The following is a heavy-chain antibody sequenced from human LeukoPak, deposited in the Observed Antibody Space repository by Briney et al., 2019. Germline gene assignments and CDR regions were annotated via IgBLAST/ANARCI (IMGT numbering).Heavy chain of an antibody. D-gene: IGHD3-10*01. J-gene: IGHJ5*02. CDR1: GFTFSSYS. V-gene: IGHV3-21*01. Sequence: GGSLRLSCAASGFTFSSYSMNWVRQAPGKGLEWVSYISSNNNDIYYADSVKGRFTISRDNAKNSLYLQMNSLRAEDTAVYYCARDPYKSSPRKPNWCDPWGPGTLVTVSS. CDR3: ARDPYKSSPRKPNWCDP. CDR2: ISSNNNDI.